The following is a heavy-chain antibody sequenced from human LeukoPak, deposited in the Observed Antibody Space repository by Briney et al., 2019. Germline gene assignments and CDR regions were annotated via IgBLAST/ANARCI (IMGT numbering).Heavy chain of an antibody. V-gene: IGHV3-66*01. CDR1: GFTVTSND. CDR3: ARDRPGDGYFDY. J-gene: IGHJ4*02. Sequence: PGGSLRLSCAASGFTVTSNDMTWVRQTPGKGLEWVSIIYSGGKTYYAHSVKSRFTISRDNSKNTVYLQMNSLRAEDSAVVYCARDRPGDGYFDYWGQGTLVTVSS. D-gene: IGHD3-10*01. CDR2: IYSGGKT.